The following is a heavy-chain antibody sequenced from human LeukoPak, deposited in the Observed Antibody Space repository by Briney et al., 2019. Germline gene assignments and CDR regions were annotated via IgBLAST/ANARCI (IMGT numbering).Heavy chain of an antibody. CDR2: ISSSGSTI. CDR3: ARVYRRYFDY. Sequence: YISSSGSTIYYADAVKGRFTISRDNAKNSLYLQMNSLRAEDTAVYYCARVYRRYFDYWGQGTLVTVSS. D-gene: IGHD1-14*01. V-gene: IGHV3-48*01. J-gene: IGHJ4*02.